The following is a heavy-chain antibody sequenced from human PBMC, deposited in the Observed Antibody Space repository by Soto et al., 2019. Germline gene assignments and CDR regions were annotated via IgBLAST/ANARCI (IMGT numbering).Heavy chain of an antibody. CDR3: ARDREAGYNFYYGMDV. J-gene: IGHJ6*02. CDR2: IYTSASI. Sequence: XRTLSLTCSLSGAETDTSSWTWIRPPSGKGLEWFGRIYTSASINYNPSPKCRVTLSVDTSTNQVSLRLASVTAADTAIYYCARDREAGYNFYYGMDVWGQGTTVTVSS. V-gene: IGHV4-4*07. CDR1: GAETDTSS. D-gene: IGHD6-19*01.